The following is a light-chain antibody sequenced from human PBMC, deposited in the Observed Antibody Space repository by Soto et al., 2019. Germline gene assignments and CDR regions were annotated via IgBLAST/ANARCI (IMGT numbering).Light chain of an antibody. Sequence: DIQMTQSPSSLSASIGERVTVTCRASQSISNSLNWYQLKPGKAPKLLIHGTSSLQSGVPARFSGTGSGTDFTLTISSLQPEDFATYYCQQSYSNIWTFGQGTKVDIK. V-gene: IGKV1-39*01. CDR2: GTS. J-gene: IGKJ1*01. CDR3: QQSYSNIWT. CDR1: QSISNS.